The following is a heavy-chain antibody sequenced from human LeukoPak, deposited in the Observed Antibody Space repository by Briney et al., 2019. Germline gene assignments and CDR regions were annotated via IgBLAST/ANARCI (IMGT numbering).Heavy chain of an antibody. CDR2: ISWNSGSI. Sequence: GGSLSLSCAASGFTFDEYAMHWVRHAPWKGLEWVSGISWNSGSIGYADSVKGRFTISGDNAKNSLYLQMNSLRAEDTALYYCAKDGYCSSTSCFIDYWGQGTLVTVSS. D-gene: IGHD2-2*01. J-gene: IGHJ4*02. CDR3: AKDGYCSSTSCFIDY. V-gene: IGHV3-9*01. CDR1: GFTFDEYA.